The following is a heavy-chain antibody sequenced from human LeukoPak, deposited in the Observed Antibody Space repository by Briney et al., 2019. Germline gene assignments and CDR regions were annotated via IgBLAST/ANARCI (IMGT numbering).Heavy chain of an antibody. V-gene: IGHV3-21*01. D-gene: IGHD2-2*01. CDR2: ISSSSSYI. CDR1: GFTFSTYS. J-gene: IGHJ5*02. Sequence: GGSLRLSCAASGFTFSTYSMNWVRQAPGKGLEWVSSISSSSSYIYYADSVKGRFTISRDNAKNSLYLQMNSLRAEDTAVYYCARDDTCSSTSCRKKEDWFDPWGQGTLVTVSS. CDR3: ARDDTCSSTSCRKKEDWFDP.